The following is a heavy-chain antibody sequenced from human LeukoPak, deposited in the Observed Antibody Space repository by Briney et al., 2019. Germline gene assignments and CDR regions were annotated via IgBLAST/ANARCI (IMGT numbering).Heavy chain of an antibody. V-gene: IGHV4-30-4*01. CDR1: GGSISSGGYY. D-gene: IGHD3-3*02. J-gene: IGHJ4*02. CDR3: ARAAFYSEYYFDS. Sequence: PSETLSLTCTVSGGSISSGGYYWSWIRQPPGKGLEWIAYFYYSGSTYYNPSLKSRVTISVDTSKNQFSLNLISVTAADTAVYYCARAAFYSEYYFDSWGQGTLVTVSS. CDR2: FYYSGST.